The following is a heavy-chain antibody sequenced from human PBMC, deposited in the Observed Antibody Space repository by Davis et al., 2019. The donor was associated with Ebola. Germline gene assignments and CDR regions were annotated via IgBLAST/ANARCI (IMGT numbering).Heavy chain of an antibody. V-gene: IGHV4-30-2*01. CDR3: ARAPGGRPLDYMDV. J-gene: IGHJ6*03. Sequence: PSETLSLTCAVSGGSISSGGYSWSWIRQPPGKGLEWIGYIYHSGSTYYNPSLKSRVTISVDRSKNHFSLKLSSVTAADTAVYYCARAPGGRPLDYMDVWGKGTTVTVSS. CDR2: IYHSGST. D-gene: IGHD1-1*01. CDR1: GGSISSGGYS.